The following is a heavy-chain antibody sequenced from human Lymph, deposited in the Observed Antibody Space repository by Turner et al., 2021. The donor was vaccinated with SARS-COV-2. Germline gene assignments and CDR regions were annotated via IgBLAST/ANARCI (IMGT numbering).Heavy chain of an antibody. CDR2: IHHSGNT. J-gene: IGHJ4*02. D-gene: IGHD2-15*01. CDR1: GGSISSSNW. CDR3: ATKYWSGGSCSYFDY. V-gene: IGHV4-4*02. Sequence: QVQLQESGSGLVKPSGPLSLTCAVSGGSISSSNWWSWVRQPPGKGLEWIGEIHHSGNTNYNPYLKSRVTISVDKSKNQFSLKLSSVTAADTALYYCATKYWSGGSCSYFDYWGQGTLVTVSS.